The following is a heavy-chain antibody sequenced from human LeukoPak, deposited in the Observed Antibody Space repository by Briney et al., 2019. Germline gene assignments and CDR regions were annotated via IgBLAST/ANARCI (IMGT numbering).Heavy chain of an antibody. CDR2: ISWNSGSI. Sequence: GGSLRLSCAASGFTFDDYAMHWVRQAPGKGLEWVSGISWNSGSIGYADSVKGRFTISRDNAKNSLYLQMNCLRAEDTALYYCAKDIAVAGMTFWYFDLWGRGTLVTVSS. CDR3: AKDIAVAGMTFWYFDL. CDR1: GFTFDDYA. V-gene: IGHV3-9*01. D-gene: IGHD6-19*01. J-gene: IGHJ2*01.